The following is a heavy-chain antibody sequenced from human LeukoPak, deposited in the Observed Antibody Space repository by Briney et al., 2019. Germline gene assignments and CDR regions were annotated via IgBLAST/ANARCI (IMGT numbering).Heavy chain of an antibody. Sequence: ASVQVSCKASGYTFTSYDINWVRQATGQGLEWMGWMNPNSGNTGYAQKFQGRVTMTRNTSISTAYMELSSLRSEDTAVYYCARSPITFGGVKTPDYWGQETLVTVSS. CDR2: MNPNSGNT. CDR3: ARSPITFGGVKTPDY. D-gene: IGHD3-16*01. J-gene: IGHJ4*02. CDR1: GYTFTSYD. V-gene: IGHV1-8*01.